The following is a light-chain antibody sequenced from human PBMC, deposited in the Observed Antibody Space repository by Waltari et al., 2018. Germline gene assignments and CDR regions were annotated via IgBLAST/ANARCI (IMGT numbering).Light chain of an antibody. CDR2: AAG. V-gene: IGLV2-14*03. CDR3: SSYTYINPPFL. CDR1: SSDLGGFSF. J-gene: IGLJ1*01. Sequence: QSALTQPASVSGSPGQSITISCTRSSSDLGGFSFVSWYQQHPGKAPKLIICAAGHPPSGVSKRLSGAKSGNAASLTISGLRPEDEADYYCSSYTYINPPFLVGTGTKVTLL.